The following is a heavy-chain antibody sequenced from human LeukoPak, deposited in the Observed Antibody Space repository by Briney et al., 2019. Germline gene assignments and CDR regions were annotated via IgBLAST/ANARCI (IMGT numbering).Heavy chain of an antibody. J-gene: IGHJ6*03. V-gene: IGHV1-69*01. CDR2: IIPLFGTA. CDR1: GGTFSSYP. Sequence: SVKVSCKASGGTFSSYPVSWVRQAPGQGLEWMGRIIPLFGTATYAQRFEGRVTISADEPTGTVYMELTSLRSEDTAVYYCSRDSWSQIDYYYYMDVWGSGTTVTVSS. CDR3: SRDSWSQIDYYYYMDV. D-gene: IGHD2-8*02.